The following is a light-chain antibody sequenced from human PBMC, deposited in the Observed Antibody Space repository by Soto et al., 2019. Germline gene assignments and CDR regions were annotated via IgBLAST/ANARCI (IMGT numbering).Light chain of an antibody. CDR3: TSYRTINTLI. V-gene: IGLV2-14*01. CDR2: EVS. CDR1: SSDVGGYNH. J-gene: IGLJ2*01. Sequence: QSALTQPASVSGSPGQSITISCTGTSSDVGGYNHVSWYQQHPGTVPKLMIYEVSNRPSGVSNRFSVSQSGNTASLTISGLQAEDEADYYCTSYRTINTLIFGGGTKLTVL.